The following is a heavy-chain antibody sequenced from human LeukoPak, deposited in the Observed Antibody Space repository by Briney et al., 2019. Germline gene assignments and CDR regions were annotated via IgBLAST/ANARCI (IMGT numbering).Heavy chain of an antibody. CDR3: ARDLFGAYCGGTCPTPDY. CDR1: GFTFSSYG. V-gene: IGHV3-30*03. D-gene: IGHD2-21*01. CDR2: ISYDGSNK. Sequence: PGRSLRLSCAASGFTFSSYGMHWVRQAPGKGLEWVTFISYDGSNKYYADSVKGRFTVSRDNAKNTLYLQMNSLRVEDTAVYYCARDLFGAYCGGTCPTPDYWGQGTLVSVSS. J-gene: IGHJ4*02.